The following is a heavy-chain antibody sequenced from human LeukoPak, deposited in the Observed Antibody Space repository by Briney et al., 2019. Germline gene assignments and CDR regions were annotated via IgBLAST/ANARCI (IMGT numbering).Heavy chain of an antibody. J-gene: IGHJ4*02. Sequence: GGSLRLSCASSGFTFRDYYMSWIRQAPGKGLEGVSYISSSGSTIYYADSVKGRFTISRDNAKNSLYLQMNSLRAEDTAVYYCASARPGIAVAGTFGYWGQGTLVTVSS. CDR2: ISSSGSTI. CDR1: GFTFRDYY. CDR3: ASARPGIAVAGTFGY. D-gene: IGHD6-19*01. V-gene: IGHV3-11*04.